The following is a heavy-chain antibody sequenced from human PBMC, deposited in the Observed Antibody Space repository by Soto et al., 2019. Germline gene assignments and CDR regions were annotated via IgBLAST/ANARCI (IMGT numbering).Heavy chain of an antibody. Sequence: PGGSLRLSCAASGFTFSSYAMSWVRQAPGKGLEWVSAISGSGGSTYYADSVKGRFTISRDNSKNTLYLQMNSLRAEDTAVYYSAKHNLRGYYYGMDVCGQGTTVTVSS. CDR2: ISGSGGST. CDR1: GFTFSSYA. CDR3: AKHNLRGYYYGMDV. V-gene: IGHV3-23*01. J-gene: IGHJ6*02. D-gene: IGHD1-20*01.